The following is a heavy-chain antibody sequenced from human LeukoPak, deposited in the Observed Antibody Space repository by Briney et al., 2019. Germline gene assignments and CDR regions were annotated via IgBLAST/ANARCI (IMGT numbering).Heavy chain of an antibody. J-gene: IGHJ4*02. D-gene: IGHD3-9*01. CDR2: INTNTGNP. CDR3: ARPRSDILTGYLYYFDY. Sequence: ASVKVSCKASGHTFTSYAMNWVRQAPGQGLEWMGWINTNTGNPTYAQGFTGRFVFSLDTSVSTAYLQISSLKAEDTAVYYCARPRSDILTGYLYYFDYWGQGTLVTVSS. CDR1: GHTFTSYA. V-gene: IGHV7-4-1*02.